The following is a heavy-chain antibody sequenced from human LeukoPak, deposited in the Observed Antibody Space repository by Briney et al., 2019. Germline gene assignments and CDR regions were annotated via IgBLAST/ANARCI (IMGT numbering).Heavy chain of an antibody. CDR2: ISHSSSYI. CDR3: TGNYYGSGSYADFDC. J-gene: IGHJ4*02. V-gene: IGHV3-21*04. D-gene: IGHD3-10*01. Sequence: GGSLRLSCAASGFTFSSYSMHWVRQAPGKGLEWVSSISHSSSYIYYADSVKGRFTISRDNAKNSLYLQMNSLRAEDTAVYYCTGNYYGSGSYADFDCWGQGTLVTVSS. CDR1: GFTFSSYS.